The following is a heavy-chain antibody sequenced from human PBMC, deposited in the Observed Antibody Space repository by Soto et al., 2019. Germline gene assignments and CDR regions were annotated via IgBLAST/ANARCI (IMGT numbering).Heavy chain of an antibody. CDR1: GGSISSGDYY. Sequence: QVQLQESGPGLVKPSQTLSLTCTVSGGSISSGDYYWSWIRQPPGKGLEWIGYIYYSGGTYYNPSPKGRVTISVDTSKNQFSLKLSSVTAADTAVYYCARLVQLLQGRWFDPWGQGTLVTVSS. CDR2: IYYSGGT. V-gene: IGHV4-30-4*01. J-gene: IGHJ5*02. D-gene: IGHD2-15*01. CDR3: ARLVQLLQGRWFDP.